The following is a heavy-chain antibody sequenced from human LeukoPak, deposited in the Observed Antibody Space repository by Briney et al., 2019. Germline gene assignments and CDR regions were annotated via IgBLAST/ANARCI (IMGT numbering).Heavy chain of an antibody. V-gene: IGHV3-23*01. Sequence: PGGSLRLSCAASGFTFSNYAMNWVRQAPGRGLEWVSAISGSGGSTYYADSVKGRFTISRDNSKNTLYLQMNSLRAEDTAVYYCAKDLAGSGSYSFDYWGQGNVVTVSS. J-gene: IGHJ4*02. CDR3: AKDLAGSGSYSFDY. CDR1: GFTFSNYA. D-gene: IGHD1-26*01. CDR2: ISGSGGST.